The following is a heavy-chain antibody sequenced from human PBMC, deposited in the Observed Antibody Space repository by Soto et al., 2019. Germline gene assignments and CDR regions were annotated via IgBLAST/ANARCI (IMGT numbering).Heavy chain of an antibody. CDR2: ISYDGSNK. J-gene: IGHJ4*02. Sequence: QVQLVESGGGVVQPGRSLRLSCAASGFTFSSYAMHWVRQAPGKGLEWVAVISYDGSNKYYADSVKGRFTISRDNSKNTLYLQMNSLRAEDTAVYYCAWARQQWLGTYFDYWGQGTLVTVSS. CDR3: AWARQQWLGTYFDY. CDR1: GFTFSSYA. V-gene: IGHV3-30-3*01. D-gene: IGHD6-19*01.